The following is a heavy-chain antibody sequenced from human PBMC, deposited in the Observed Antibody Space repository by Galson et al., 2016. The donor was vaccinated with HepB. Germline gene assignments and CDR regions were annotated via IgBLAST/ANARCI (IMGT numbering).Heavy chain of an antibody. J-gene: IGHJ4*02. CDR1: GGSISSGGSF. Sequence: TLSLTCTVSGGSISSGGSFWSWIRPHPGRGLEWYGYIYESGSTYYNPSLKSRVTISGDTSKNQFSLKLSAVTAANTAVYYCARGRDPEIWGQGTLVTVSS. D-gene: IGHD1-14*01. CDR2: IYESGST. V-gene: IGHV4-31*03. CDR3: ARGRDPEI.